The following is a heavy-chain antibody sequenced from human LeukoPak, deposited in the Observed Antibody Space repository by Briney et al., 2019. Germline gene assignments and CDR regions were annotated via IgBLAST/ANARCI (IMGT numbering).Heavy chain of an antibody. J-gene: IGHJ4*02. CDR1: GGSISSGGYC. CDR2: IYYSGST. Sequence: SQTLSLTCTVTGGSISSGGYCWSWIRQHPGKGLEWIGYIYYSGSTYYNPSLKSRVTISVDTSKNQFSLKLSSVTAADTAVYYCARVTVTHAVVDYWGQGTLVTVSS. CDR3: ARVTVTHAVVDY. D-gene: IGHD4-17*01. V-gene: IGHV4-31*03.